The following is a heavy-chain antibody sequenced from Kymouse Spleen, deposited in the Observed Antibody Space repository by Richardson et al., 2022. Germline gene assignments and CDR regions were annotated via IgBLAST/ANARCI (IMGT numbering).Heavy chain of an antibody. D-gene: IGHD6-6*01. V-gene: IGHV4-34*01. J-gene: IGHJ5*02. CDR3: AREGAARPWFDP. CDR1: GGSFSGYY. Sequence: QVQLQQWGAGLLKPSETLSLTCAVYGGSFSGYYWSWIRQPPGKGLEWIGEINHSGSTNYNPSLKSRVTISVDTSKNQFSLKLSSVTAADTAVYYCAREGAARPWFDPWGQGTLVTVSS. CDR2: INHSGST.